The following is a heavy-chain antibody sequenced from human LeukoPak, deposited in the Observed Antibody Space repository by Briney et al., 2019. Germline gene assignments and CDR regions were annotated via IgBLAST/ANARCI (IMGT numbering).Heavy chain of an antibody. CDR2: IIPIFGTA. CDR1: GGPFSSYA. Sequence: SVKVSCKASGGPFSSYAISWVRQAPGQGLEWMGGIIPIFGTANYAQKFQGRVTITADESTSTAYMELSSLRSEDTAVYYCARNELGLNYYYYYYMDVWGKGTTVTVSS. CDR3: ARNELGLNYYYYYYMDV. D-gene: IGHD7-27*01. V-gene: IGHV1-69*13. J-gene: IGHJ6*03.